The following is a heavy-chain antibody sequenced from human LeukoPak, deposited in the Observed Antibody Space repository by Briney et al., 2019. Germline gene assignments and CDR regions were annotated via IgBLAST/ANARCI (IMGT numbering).Heavy chain of an antibody. V-gene: IGHV4-59*12. D-gene: IGHD3-10*01. CDR2: IYDSGST. J-gene: IGHJ3*02. CDR1: GGSISNYY. Sequence: SETLSLTCTVSGGSISNYYWSWIRQPPGKGLEWIGYIYDSGSTYYSPSLKSRVTISLDTSRNQFSLKLNSVTAADTAVYYCAKSNGYGLIDIWGQGTMVTVSS. CDR3: AKSNGYGLIDI.